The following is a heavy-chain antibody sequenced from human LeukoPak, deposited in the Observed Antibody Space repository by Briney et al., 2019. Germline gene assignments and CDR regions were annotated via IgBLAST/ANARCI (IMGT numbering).Heavy chain of an antibody. D-gene: IGHD2-8*01. Sequence: GGSLRLSCAASGFTFSSCSMNWVRHAPGKGLEWVSSISSSSSYIYYADSVKGRFTISRDNAKNSLYLQMNSLRAEDTAVYYCARDSGVYFDYWGQGTLVTVSS. V-gene: IGHV3-21*01. CDR2: ISSSSSYI. J-gene: IGHJ4*02. CDR3: ARDSGVYFDY. CDR1: GFTFSSCS.